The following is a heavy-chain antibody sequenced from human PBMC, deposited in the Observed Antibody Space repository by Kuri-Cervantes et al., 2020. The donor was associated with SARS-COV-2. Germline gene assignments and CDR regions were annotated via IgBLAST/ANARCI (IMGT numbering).Heavy chain of an antibody. CDR1: GDSFDYRF. V-gene: IGHV1-45*01. Sequence: SVKVSCKASGDSFDYRFLHWVRQAPGQPLEWMGWITPFNGNTNYAQRFQDRVTITRDRSMSTAYMELSSLRSEDTAMYYCARSGPGAISREDGACDIWGQGTMITVSS. D-gene: IGHD5-24*01. CDR2: ITPFNGNT. J-gene: IGHJ3*02. CDR3: ARSGPGAISREDGACDI.